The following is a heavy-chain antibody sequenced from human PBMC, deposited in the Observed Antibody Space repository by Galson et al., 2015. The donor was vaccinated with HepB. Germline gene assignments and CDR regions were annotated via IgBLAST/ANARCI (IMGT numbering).Heavy chain of an antibody. CDR3: ATSNYDFNSGLFDY. Sequence: SVKVSCKVSGYTLTEFSMHWVRRAPGGRLEWLGGFDPENSETIYAQKFRGRVTMTEDASTDTAYMQLSRLRSEDTAIYYCATSNYDFNSGLFDYWGQGTLVTVSS. CDR1: GYTLTEFS. D-gene: IGHD3-3*01. J-gene: IGHJ4*02. CDR2: FDPENSET. V-gene: IGHV1-24*01.